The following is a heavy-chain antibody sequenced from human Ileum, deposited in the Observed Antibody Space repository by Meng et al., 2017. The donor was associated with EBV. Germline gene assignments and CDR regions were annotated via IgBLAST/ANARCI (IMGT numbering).Heavy chain of an antibody. V-gene: IGHV3-23*04. CDR3: ASKSEGYDH. Sequence: GPQGECGGGSVPPGGSLRLSCAASGFTFNNYAMTWVRQAPGKGLEYVSGISGSGRTTDYADSVKGRFTISRDNSKNTHYLQLNSLRAEDTAVYYCASKSEGYDHWGQGTLVTVSS. J-gene: IGHJ4*02. D-gene: IGHD5-12*01. CDR1: GFTFNNYA. CDR2: ISGSGRTT.